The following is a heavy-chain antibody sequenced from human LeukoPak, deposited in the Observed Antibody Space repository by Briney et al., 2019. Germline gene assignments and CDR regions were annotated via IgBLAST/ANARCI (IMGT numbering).Heavy chain of an antibody. CDR3: ASTQPRRVGYYYYGMDV. CDR1: GDSISSSSYY. Sequence: PSETLSLTCTVSGDSISSSSYYWGWIRQPPGKGLEWIGSIYYSGSTYYNPSLKSRVTISVDTSKNQFSLKLSSVTAADTAVYYCASTQPRRVGYYYYGMDVWGQGTTVTVSS. J-gene: IGHJ6*02. D-gene: IGHD3-10*01. V-gene: IGHV4-39*01. CDR2: IYYSGST.